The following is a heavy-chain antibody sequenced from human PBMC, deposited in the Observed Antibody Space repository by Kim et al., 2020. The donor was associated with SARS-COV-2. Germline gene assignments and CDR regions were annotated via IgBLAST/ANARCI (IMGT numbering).Heavy chain of an antibody. D-gene: IGHD3-3*01. J-gene: IGHJ4*02. V-gene: IGHV5-51*01. Sequence: SYSPSSKGQVTTSAHKSISTAYLQWSSLKASDTAMYYCARRGGVSGYFDYWGQGTLVTVSS. CDR3: ARRGGVSGYFDY.